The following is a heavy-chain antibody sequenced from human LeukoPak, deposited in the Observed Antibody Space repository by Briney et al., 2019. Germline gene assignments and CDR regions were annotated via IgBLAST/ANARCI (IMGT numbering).Heavy chain of an antibody. V-gene: IGHV3-30*18. J-gene: IGHJ4*02. CDR1: GFTISSYG. CDR2: ISYDGSNR. Sequence: GGSLRLSCAASGFTISSYGMHWVRQAPGKGLEWVAVISYDGSNRYYADSMRGRFTISRDNSKNTLYLQMNSLRAEDTGVYYCAKSLMDDNSGYYGNWGQGTLVTVSS. D-gene: IGHD3-22*01. CDR3: AKSLMDDNSGYYGN.